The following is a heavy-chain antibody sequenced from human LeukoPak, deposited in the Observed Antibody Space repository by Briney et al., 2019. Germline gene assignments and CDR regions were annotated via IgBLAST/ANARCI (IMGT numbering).Heavy chain of an antibody. CDR2: IYYSGST. CDR1: GGFISSSSYY. D-gene: IGHD6-13*01. J-gene: IGHJ4*02. V-gene: IGHV4-39*01. CDR3: ARHIAAAGTS. Sequence: SETLSLTCTVSGGFISSSSYYWGWIRQPPGKGLEWIGSIYYSGSTYYNPSLKSRVTISVDTSKNQFSLKLSSVAAADTAVYYCARHIAAAGTSWGQGTLVTVSS.